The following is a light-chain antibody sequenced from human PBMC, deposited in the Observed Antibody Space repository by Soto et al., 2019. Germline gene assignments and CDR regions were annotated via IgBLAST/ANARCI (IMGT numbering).Light chain of an antibody. CDR2: AAS. Sequence: DIQMTQSPSSLSASVGDRVTITCRASQSISSYLNWYQQKPGKAPKLLIYAASSLQSGVPSRFSGSGSGTDFTLTISSLQPEDFATYYCQQCYSTPWGFGQGTKVDIK. J-gene: IGKJ1*01. CDR3: QQCYSTPWG. V-gene: IGKV1-39*01. CDR1: QSISSY.